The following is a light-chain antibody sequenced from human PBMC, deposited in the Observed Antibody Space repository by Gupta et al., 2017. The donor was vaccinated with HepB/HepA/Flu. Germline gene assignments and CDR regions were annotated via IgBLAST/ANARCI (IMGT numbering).Light chain of an antibody. CDR3: NSYTTRSTVL. J-gene: IGLJ2*01. V-gene: IGLV2-14*03. CDR2: DVN. CDR1: SSDVGAWDH. Sequence: QSALTQPASVSGSLGQAITISCTVTSSDVGAWDHVYSDQHHPGKAPKLIIYDVNSRPTGVSTRFSGSKSGKTASPSISGLQAEDEDYYCCNSYTTRSTVLFGGGTKLTVL.